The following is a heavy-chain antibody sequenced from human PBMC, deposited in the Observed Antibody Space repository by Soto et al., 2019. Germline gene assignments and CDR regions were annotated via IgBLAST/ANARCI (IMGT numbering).Heavy chain of an antibody. CDR3: ARGGHVVVVTAALDY. V-gene: IGHV1-46*04. CDR2: VNPSGGHT. Sequence: QVQLMQSGAEVKKPGASVKVSCKASGDTFTDYYIHWVRQAPGQGLEWMGTVNPSGGHTTYAQHLLGRVTTTRDTATSTLYVERTSLTSDDTAIYYCARGGHVVVVTAALDYWGQGTLVTVSS. D-gene: IGHD2-21*02. J-gene: IGHJ4*02. CDR1: GDTFTDYY.